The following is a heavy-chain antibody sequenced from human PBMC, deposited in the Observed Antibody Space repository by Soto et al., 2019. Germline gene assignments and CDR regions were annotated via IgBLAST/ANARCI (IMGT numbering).Heavy chain of an antibody. CDR1: GFTFSSYG. J-gene: IGHJ6*02. CDR3: ARDPAYCSGGSCPYYYYGMDV. CDR2: IWYDGSNK. D-gene: IGHD2-15*01. Sequence: QVQLVESGGGVVQPGRSLRLSCAASGFTFSSYGMHWVRQAPGKGLEWVAVIWYDGSNKYYADSVKGRFTISRDNSKNMLGMXXTSLRAEDTAVYYCARDPAYCSGGSCPYYYYGMDVWGQGTTVTVSS. V-gene: IGHV3-33*01.